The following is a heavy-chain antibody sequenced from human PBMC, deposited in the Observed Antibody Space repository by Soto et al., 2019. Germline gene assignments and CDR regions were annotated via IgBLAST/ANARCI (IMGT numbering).Heavy chain of an antibody. V-gene: IGHV4-4*02. D-gene: IGHD3-10*01. J-gene: IGHJ6*01. CDR2: ISHSGST. CDR1: SGSISRNKW. Sequence: SETLSLTCAVSSGSISRNKWWSWVRQPPEKGLEWIGEISHSGSTNYNPSLKSRVTISVDKSKNHFSLQLSSVTDADTGVYHCARYTLYQSLDV. CDR3: ARYTLYQSLDV.